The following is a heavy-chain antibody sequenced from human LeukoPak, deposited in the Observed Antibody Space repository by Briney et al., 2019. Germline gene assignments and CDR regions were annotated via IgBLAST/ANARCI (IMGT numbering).Heavy chain of an antibody. CDR3: ARADIAAAGDYYYYGMDV. D-gene: IGHD6-13*01. CDR1: GFTFSSYW. CDR2: IKQDGSEK. J-gene: IGHJ6*02. Sequence: GGSLRLSCAASGFTFSSYWMSWVRQAPGKGLEWVANIKQDGSEKYYVDSVKGRFTISRDNAKNSLYLQMNSLRAEDTAVYYCARADIAAAGDYYYYGMDVWGQGTTVTVSS. V-gene: IGHV3-7*01.